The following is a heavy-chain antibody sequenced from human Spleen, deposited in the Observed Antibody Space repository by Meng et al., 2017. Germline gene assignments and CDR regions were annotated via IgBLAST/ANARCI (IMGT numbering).Heavy chain of an antibody. J-gene: IGHJ4*02. Sequence: VQLGQSAAEGKRPWASLKLSFKASDYNFTGYGVCWVRQAPGQGLECMAWLGAHPGDTSHAPKFLGRVTVTADTATATAYMELRSLRSDDTAVYYCARGTPGRSYSDYWGQGTLVTVSS. V-gene: IGHV1-18*01. CDR2: LGAHPGDT. D-gene: IGHD3-10*01. CDR3: ARGTPGRSYSDY. CDR1: DYNFTGYG.